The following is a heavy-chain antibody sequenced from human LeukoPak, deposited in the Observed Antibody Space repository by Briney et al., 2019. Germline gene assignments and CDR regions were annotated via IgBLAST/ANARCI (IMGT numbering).Heavy chain of an antibody. D-gene: IGHD3-10*01. Sequence: PSETLSLTCAVYGGSFSGYYWSWIRQPPGKGLEWIGEINHSGSTNYNPSLKSRVTISVDTSKNQFSLKLSSVTAADTAVYYCARPHITMVRGVYDYWGQGTLVTVSS. J-gene: IGHJ4*02. CDR1: GGSFSGYY. CDR3: ARPHITMVRGVYDY. CDR2: INHSGST. V-gene: IGHV4-34*01.